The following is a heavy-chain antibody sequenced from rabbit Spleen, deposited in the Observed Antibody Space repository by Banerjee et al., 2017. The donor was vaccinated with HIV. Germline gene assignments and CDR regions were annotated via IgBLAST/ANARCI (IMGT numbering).Heavy chain of an antibody. CDR3: ARDSGSSFSTYGMDL. J-gene: IGHJ6*01. D-gene: IGHD8-1*01. CDR1: GFSFSSTYW. Sequence: QSLEESGGGLVQPGGSLTLTCTASGFSFSSTYWICWVRQAPGKGLEWIACISAGSSGTTYYASWPKGRFTISKASSTTVTLQMTSLTAADTATYFCARDSGSSFSTYGMDLWGQGTLVTVS. V-gene: IGHV1S40*01. CDR2: ISAGSSGTT.